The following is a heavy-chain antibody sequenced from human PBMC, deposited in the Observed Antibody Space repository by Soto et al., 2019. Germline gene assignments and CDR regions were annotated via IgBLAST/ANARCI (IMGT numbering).Heavy chain of an antibody. CDR3: ARLQGYCSDSRCSGNYALDV. D-gene: IGHD2-2*01. J-gene: IGHJ6*02. V-gene: IGHV4-39*01. CDR1: GGSISSSSYS. CDR2: FYYSGST. Sequence: PSETLSLTCTVSGGSISSSSYSWGWIRQPPGKGPEWIGTFYYSGSTYYNPSLNSRVTISVDTTKNQFFLKLNSVTAADTAVYYRARLQGYCSDSRCSGNYALDVWGQGTTVTVSS.